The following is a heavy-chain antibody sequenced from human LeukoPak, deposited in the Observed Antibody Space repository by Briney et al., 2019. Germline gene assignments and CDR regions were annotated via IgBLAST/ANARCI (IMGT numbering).Heavy chain of an antibody. V-gene: IGHV4-39*07. Sequence: SETLSLTCTVSGGSISSSSYYWGWIRQPPGKGLEWIGSIYYSGSTYYNPSLKSRVTISVDTSKNQFSLKLSSVTAADTAVYYCARYKDRVNWFDPWGQGTLVTVSS. CDR1: GGSISSSSYY. J-gene: IGHJ5*02. CDR3: ARYKDRVNWFDP. CDR2: IYYSGST. D-gene: IGHD1-14*01.